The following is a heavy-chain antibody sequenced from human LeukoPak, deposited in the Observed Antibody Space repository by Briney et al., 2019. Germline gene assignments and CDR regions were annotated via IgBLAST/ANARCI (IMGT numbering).Heavy chain of an antibody. J-gene: IGHJ6*02. V-gene: IGHV3-53*01. CDR3: AREPSDIVLDV. CDR2: IYSGGGT. CDR1: GFTVSSNF. Sequence: GGSLRLSCAAPGFTVSSNFINWVRQAPGKGLEWVSVIYSGGGTSYADSVKGRFTISRDNSKNTLYLQMNSLRAEDTAVYYCAREPSDIVLDVWGQGTTVTVFS. D-gene: IGHD2-15*01.